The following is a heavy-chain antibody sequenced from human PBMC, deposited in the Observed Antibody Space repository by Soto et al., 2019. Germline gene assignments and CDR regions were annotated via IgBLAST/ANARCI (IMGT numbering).Heavy chain of an antibody. Sequence: TLSLTCTVSGGSISSGGYYWIWIRQHPGKGLEWIGYIYYSGSTYYNPSLKSRVTISVDTSKNQFSLKLSSVTAADTAVYYCARAGEGWFDPWGQGTLVTVSS. V-gene: IGHV4-31*03. CDR1: GGSISSGGYY. J-gene: IGHJ5*02. D-gene: IGHD3-16*01. CDR3: ARAGEGWFDP. CDR2: IYYSGST.